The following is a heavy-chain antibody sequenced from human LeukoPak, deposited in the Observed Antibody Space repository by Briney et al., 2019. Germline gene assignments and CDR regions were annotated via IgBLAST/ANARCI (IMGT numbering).Heavy chain of an antibody. J-gene: IGHJ6*03. CDR2: INPNSGGT. CDR1: GYTFTGYY. CDR3: ARVVSSSLGDYMDV. Sequence: ASVKVSCKGSGYTFTGYYMHWVRQAPGQGLEWMGWINPNSGGTNYAQKFQGRATMTRDTSISTAYMALSRLRSDDTAVYYCARVVSSSLGDYMDVWGKGTTVTVSS. V-gene: IGHV1-2*02. D-gene: IGHD6-6*01.